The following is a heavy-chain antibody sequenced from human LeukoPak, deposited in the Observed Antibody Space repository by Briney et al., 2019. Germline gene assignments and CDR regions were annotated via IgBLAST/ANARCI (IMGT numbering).Heavy chain of an antibody. V-gene: IGHV4-4*07. D-gene: IGHD1-26*01. J-gene: IGHJ5*02. CDR1: GDSIGSYY. Sequence: KASEALSLTCTVSGDSIGSYYWSWIRQPAGKGLEWIGRIYTNENTNYSPSLESRVTMSVDTSKNQISLKLSSVTAADAAVYYCTRDSGTWFDPWGQGNQVTVSS. CDR3: TRDSGTWFDP. CDR2: IYTNENT.